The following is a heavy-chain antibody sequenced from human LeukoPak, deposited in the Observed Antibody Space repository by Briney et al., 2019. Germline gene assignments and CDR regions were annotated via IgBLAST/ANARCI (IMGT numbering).Heavy chain of an antibody. CDR2: INPSGGST. D-gene: IGHD3-10*01. CDR3: ATEGFTMVRGVIIIDLDFQH. J-gene: IGHJ1*01. CDR1: GYTFTSYY. V-gene: IGHV1-46*01. Sequence: ASVKVSCKASGYTFTSYYMHWVRQAPGQGLEWMGIINPSGGSTSYAQKFQGRVTMTRDMSTSTAYMELSSLRSEDTAVYYCATEGFTMVRGVIIIDLDFQHWGQGTLVTVSS.